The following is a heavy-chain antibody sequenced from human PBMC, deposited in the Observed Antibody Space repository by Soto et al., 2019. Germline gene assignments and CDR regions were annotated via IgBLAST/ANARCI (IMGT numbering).Heavy chain of an antibody. CDR3: ARGGGNWHDADYRFDP. D-gene: IGHD1-1*01. CDR2: ISVYNGNT. Sequence: QVQLVQSGAEVKKPGASVKVSCKASGYTFTSYDITWVRQAPGQGLEWMGWISVYNGNTNYAERFQGRVTMTTETSTTTAYMELRSVRSDDTAVYYCARGGGNWHDADYRFDPWGQGTLVTVSS. J-gene: IGHJ5*02. V-gene: IGHV1-18*01. CDR1: GYTFTSYD.